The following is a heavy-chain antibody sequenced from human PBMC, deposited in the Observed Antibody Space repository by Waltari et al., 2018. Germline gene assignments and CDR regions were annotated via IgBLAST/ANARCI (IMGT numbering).Heavy chain of an antibody. CDR1: GFTFNTYW. CDR2: IKEDGSEK. Sequence: EVQLVESGGGLVQPGGSLRLSCAASGFTFNTYWMTWVRQAPGKGLEWVANIKEDGSEKYYVDFVKGRFTISRDNAKNALYLQRNSLRAEDTAVYYCARDSFPFYDSSGYYPDYWGPGTLVTVSS. J-gene: IGHJ4*02. CDR3: ARDSFPFYDSSGYYPDY. V-gene: IGHV3-7*01. D-gene: IGHD3-22*01.